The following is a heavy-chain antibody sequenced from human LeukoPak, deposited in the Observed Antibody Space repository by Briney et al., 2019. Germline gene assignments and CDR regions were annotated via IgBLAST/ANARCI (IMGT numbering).Heavy chain of an antibody. D-gene: IGHD3-16*01. CDR1: GGSISSLNYY. J-gene: IGHJ4*02. CDR2: IYYSGST. V-gene: IGHV4-39*01. Sequence: SETLSLTCTVSGGSISSLNYYWGWIRQPPGKGLGWIGCIYYSGSTYYNPSLKSRVTISVDTSKNQFSLKLSSVTAADTAVYYCARRRGGSSYVDSWGQGTLVTVSS. CDR3: ARRRGGSSYVDS.